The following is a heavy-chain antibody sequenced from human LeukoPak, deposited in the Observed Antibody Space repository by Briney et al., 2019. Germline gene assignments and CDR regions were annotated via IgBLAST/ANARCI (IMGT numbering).Heavy chain of an antibody. CDR3: ARVTRARRTFYYYYYMDV. CDR2: IYYSGST. CDR1: GGSISSYY. J-gene: IGHJ6*03. D-gene: IGHD1-14*01. Sequence: PSETLSLTCTVSGGSISSYYWSWIRQPPGKGLEWIGYIYYSGSTNYNPSLKSRVTISVDTSKNQFSLKLSSVTAADTAVNYCARVTRARRTFYYYYYMDVWGKGTTVTVSS. V-gene: IGHV4-59*01.